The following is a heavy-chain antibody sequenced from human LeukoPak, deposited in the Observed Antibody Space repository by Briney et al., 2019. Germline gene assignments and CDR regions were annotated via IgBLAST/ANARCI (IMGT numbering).Heavy chain of an antibody. Sequence: LETLSLTCTVSGGSISSSSYYWAWIRQPPGKGLEWIGNIYYTGITYYNPSLKSRVTISVDTSKNQFSLKLSSVTAADTAVYYCARLLMGLWWFDHWGQGTLVTVSS. V-gene: IGHV4-39*01. CDR1: GGSISSSSYY. CDR3: ARLLMGLWWFDH. CDR2: IYYTGIT. D-gene: IGHD4/OR15-4a*01. J-gene: IGHJ5*02.